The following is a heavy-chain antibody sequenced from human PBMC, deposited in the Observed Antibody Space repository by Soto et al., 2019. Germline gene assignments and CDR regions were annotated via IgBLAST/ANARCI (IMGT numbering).Heavy chain of an antibody. CDR3: ARDYSSGWYYFDY. V-gene: IGHV4-59*01. J-gene: IGHJ4*02. CDR1: GGSISSYY. Sequence: SETLSLTCTVSGGSISSYYWSWIRQPPGKGLEWIGYIYYSGSTNYNPSLKSRVTISVDTSKNQFSLKLSSVTAADTAVYYCARDYSSGWYYFDYWGQGTLVTVSS. D-gene: IGHD6-19*01. CDR2: IYYSGST.